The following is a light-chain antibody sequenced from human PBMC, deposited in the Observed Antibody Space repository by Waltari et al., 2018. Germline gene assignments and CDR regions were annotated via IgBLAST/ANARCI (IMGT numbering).Light chain of an antibody. CDR1: GSNIGAGYD. CDR3: QSYDTTLSVV. CDR2: GVN. Sequence: QSVLTQPPSVSGAPGHTVTISCSGSGSNIGAGYDVHWYRQLPGKAPTLLIYGVNTRPPGVSDRFSGSQFDTSASLAIAGLQADDEADYYCQSYDTTLSVVFGGGTKLTVL. J-gene: IGLJ2*01. V-gene: IGLV1-40*01.